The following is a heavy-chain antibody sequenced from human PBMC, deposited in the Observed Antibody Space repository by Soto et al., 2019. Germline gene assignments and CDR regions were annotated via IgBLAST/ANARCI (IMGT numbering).Heavy chain of an antibody. CDR1: GFTFSSYW. CDR2: IKQDGSEK. V-gene: IGHV3-7*01. Sequence: EVQLVESGGGLVQPGGSLRPSCAASGFTFSSYWMSWVRQAPGKGLEWVANIKQDGSEKYYVDSVKGRFTISRDNAKNSLYLQMNSLRAEDTAVYYCARERPGPRGSSDSPNLGQGTLVTVSS. D-gene: IGHD6-19*01. J-gene: IGHJ4*02. CDR3: ARERPGPRGSSDSPN.